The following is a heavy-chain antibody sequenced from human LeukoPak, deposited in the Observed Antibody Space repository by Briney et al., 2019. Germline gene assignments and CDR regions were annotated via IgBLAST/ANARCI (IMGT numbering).Heavy chain of an antibody. CDR2: INPSGGST. Sequence: ASVKVSCKASGYTFTSYYMHWVRQAPGQGLEWMGIINPSGGSTSYAQKLQGRVTMTTDTSTSTAYMELRSLRSDDTAVYYCARDRRRYCSSTSCSNFDYWGQGTLVTVSS. CDR3: ARDRRRYCSSTSCSNFDY. V-gene: IGHV1-46*01. J-gene: IGHJ4*02. D-gene: IGHD2-2*01. CDR1: GYTFTSYY.